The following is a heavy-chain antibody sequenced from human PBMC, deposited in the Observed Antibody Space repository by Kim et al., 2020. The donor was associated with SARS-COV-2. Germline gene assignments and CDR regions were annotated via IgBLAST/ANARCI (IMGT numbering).Heavy chain of an antibody. V-gene: IGHV3-33*01. CDR3: ARAGSAFDY. CDR2: SNK. D-gene: IGHD3-10*01. Sequence: SNKYYADSVKGRFTISRDNSKNTLYLQMNSLRAEDTAVYYCARAGSAFDYWGQGTLVTVSS. J-gene: IGHJ4*02.